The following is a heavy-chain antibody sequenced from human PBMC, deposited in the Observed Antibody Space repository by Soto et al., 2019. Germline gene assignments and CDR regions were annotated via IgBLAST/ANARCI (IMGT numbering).Heavy chain of an antibody. Sequence: EVQRLESGGGLVQPGGSLRLSCAASGFTFSSYAMSWVRQAPGKGLEWVSAISGSGGSTYYADSVKGRFTISRHNSKNTLYLQMNSLRDEDTAVYYCAKEGGYIVVVPAATDYWGQGTLVTVSP. V-gene: IGHV3-23*01. J-gene: IGHJ4*02. D-gene: IGHD2-2*01. CDR3: AKEGGYIVVVPAATDY. CDR2: ISGSGGST. CDR1: GFTFSSYA.